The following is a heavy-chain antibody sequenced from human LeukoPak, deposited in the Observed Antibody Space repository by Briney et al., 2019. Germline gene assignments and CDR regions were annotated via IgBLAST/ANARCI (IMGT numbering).Heavy chain of an antibody. CDR3: ARDLYGDYFFDY. J-gene: IGHJ4*02. Sequence: GGSLRLSCVAPGFTFSSYCMSWVRQAPGKGLEWVANIKEDGSERYYVDSMKGRFTISRDNAKNSLYLQMNSLRAEDTAVYYCARDLYGDYFFDYWGQGTLVTVSS. CDR2: IKEDGSER. V-gene: IGHV3-7*01. CDR1: GFTFSSYC. D-gene: IGHD4-17*01.